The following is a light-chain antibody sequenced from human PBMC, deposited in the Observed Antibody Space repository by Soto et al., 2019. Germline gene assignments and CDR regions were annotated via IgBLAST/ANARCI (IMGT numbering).Light chain of an antibody. CDR1: QSVSSS. Sequence: EVVLTQSPGTLSVSPGERATLSCRASQSVSSSFLAWYQQKPGQAPRLLIYGASNRATGIPARFSGSGSGTEFTLTISSLQSEDFAVYYCQQYNNWPWTFGQGTKVEIK. CDR2: GAS. CDR3: QQYNNWPWT. J-gene: IGKJ1*01. V-gene: IGKV3-15*01.